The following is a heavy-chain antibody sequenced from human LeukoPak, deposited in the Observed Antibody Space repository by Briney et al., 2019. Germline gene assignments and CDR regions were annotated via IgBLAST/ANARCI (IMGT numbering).Heavy chain of an antibody. D-gene: IGHD3-22*01. CDR3: AGSHSSGYFYAFDI. CDR2: INAGNGNT. V-gene: IGHV1-3*01. J-gene: IGHJ3*02. Sequence: ASVKVSCKASGYTFTSYAMHWVRQAPGQRLEWMGWINAGNGNTKYSQKFQGRVTITRDTSASTAYMELSSLRSEDTAVYYCAGSHSSGYFYAFDIWGQGTMVTVSS. CDR1: GYTFTSYA.